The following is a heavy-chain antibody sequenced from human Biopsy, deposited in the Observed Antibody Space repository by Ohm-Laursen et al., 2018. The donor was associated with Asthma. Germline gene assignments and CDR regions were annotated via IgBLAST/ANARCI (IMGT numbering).Heavy chain of an antibody. V-gene: IGHV4-31*03. D-gene: IGHD3-22*01. J-gene: IGHJ4*02. Sequence: SQTLSLTCTVSYGSITSGGYYWTWIRQHPGKGLEWIGFIYYSGSTYYNPSLKSRVSISIDTSKNQFSLKLSSVPAADTAVHYCARAQDYYDSRGYYRSFDYWGQGTLVTVSS. CDR3: ARAQDYYDSRGYYRSFDY. CDR1: YGSITSGGYY. CDR2: IYYSGST.